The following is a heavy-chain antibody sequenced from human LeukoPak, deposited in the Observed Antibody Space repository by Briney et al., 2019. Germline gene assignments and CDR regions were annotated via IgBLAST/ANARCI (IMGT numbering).Heavy chain of an antibody. Sequence: GRSLRLSCAASGFTFSSYGMHWVRQAPGKGLEWVAVIWYDGSNKYYADSVKARFTISRDNSKNTLYLQMNSLRAEDTAVYYCARDRPYGQQLVLYYYYGMDVWGQGTTVTVSS. CDR1: GFTFSSYG. CDR3: ARDRPYGQQLVLYYYYGMDV. CDR2: IWYDGSNK. J-gene: IGHJ6*02. D-gene: IGHD6-13*01. V-gene: IGHV3-33*01.